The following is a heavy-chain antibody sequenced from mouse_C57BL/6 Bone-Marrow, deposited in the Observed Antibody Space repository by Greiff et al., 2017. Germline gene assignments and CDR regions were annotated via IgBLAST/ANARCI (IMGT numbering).Heavy chain of an antibody. CDR3: ARIAGRFPFAY. CDR1: GFSLSTFGMG. J-gene: IGHJ3*01. CDR2: IWWDDDK. D-gene: IGHD1-1*02. Sequence: QVQLKESGPGILQPSQTLSLSCSFSGFSLSTFGMGVGWIRQPSGQGLEWLAHIWWDDDKYYNPALKSRLTISKDTSKNQVFLKIANVATSDTATYYCARIAGRFPFAYWGQGTLVTVSA. V-gene: IGHV8-8*01.